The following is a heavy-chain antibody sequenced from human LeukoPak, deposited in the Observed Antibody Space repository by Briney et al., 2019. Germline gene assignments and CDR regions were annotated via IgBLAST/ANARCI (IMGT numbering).Heavy chain of an antibody. CDR1: GGSISGYY. CDR3: ARHYYDRSDSYSFDY. J-gene: IGHJ4*02. Sequence: PSETLSPTCTVSGGSISGYYWSWIRQPPGKGLEWIGCIFSSGSTNYNPSLKTRVTISEHTSVNQFSLKLSSVTAADTAVYYCARHYYDRSDSYSFDYWGQGTLVTVSS. V-gene: IGHV4-59*08. CDR2: IFSSGST. D-gene: IGHD3-22*01.